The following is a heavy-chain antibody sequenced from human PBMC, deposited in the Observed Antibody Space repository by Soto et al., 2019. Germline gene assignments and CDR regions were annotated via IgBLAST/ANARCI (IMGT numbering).Heavy chain of an antibody. V-gene: IGHV1-69*06. Sequence: QVQLVQSGAEVKKPGSSVRVSCKVSGGTFGSHTFTWVRQAPGQGLEWMGEIIPVFNAANYAQRFQDRVTITEDRSATTVYLELSRLTSADTATYYCARIETLTYNNTRGTDLAFWGQGTLVIVSS. D-gene: IGHD1-20*01. J-gene: IGHJ4*02. CDR1: GGTFGSHT. CDR2: IIPVFNAA. CDR3: ARIETLTYNNTRGTDLAF.